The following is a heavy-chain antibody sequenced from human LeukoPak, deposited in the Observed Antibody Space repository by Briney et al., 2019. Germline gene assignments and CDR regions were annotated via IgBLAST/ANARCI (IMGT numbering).Heavy chain of an antibody. J-gene: IGHJ5*02. CDR3: AREDSSGWYNWFGP. V-gene: IGHV1-18*01. D-gene: IGHD6-19*01. CDR1: GYTFTSYG. Sequence: ASVKVSCKASGYTFTSYGISWVRQAPGQGLEWMGWISAYNGNTNYAQKLQGRVTMTTDTSTSTAYMELRSLRSDDTAVYYCAREDSSGWYNWFGPWGQGTLVTVSS. CDR2: ISAYNGNT.